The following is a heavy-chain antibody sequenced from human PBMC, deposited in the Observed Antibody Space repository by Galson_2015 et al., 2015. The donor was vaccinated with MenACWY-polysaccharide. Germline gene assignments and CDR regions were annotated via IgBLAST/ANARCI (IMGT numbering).Heavy chain of an antibody. V-gene: IGHV3-48*02. CDR2: ISSSNTI. D-gene: IGHD1-26*01. Sequence: SLRLSCAGSGFTFSSYSMNWVRQAPGKGLEWVSYISSSNTIYYADSVKGRFTISRDNAKYSLYLQMNSLRDADTAVYYCARVLKGLVGATPDSWGQGTLVTVSS. J-gene: IGHJ4*02. CDR1: GFTFSSYS. CDR3: ARVLKGLVGATPDS.